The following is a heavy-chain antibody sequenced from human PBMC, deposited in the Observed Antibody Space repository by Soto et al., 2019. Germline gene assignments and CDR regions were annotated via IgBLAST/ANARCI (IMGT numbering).Heavy chain of an antibody. Sequence: EVQLLESGGGLVQPGGSLRLSCAASGFTFSSYAMSWVRQAPGKGLEWVALIYSNDDKRFSSSLKSRLTITKDTSKNQVVLTMTNMDPVDTATYYCTHMRGSGLYGMDVWGQGTTVTVSS. D-gene: IGHD3-10*01. CDR3: THMRGSGLYGMDV. J-gene: IGHJ6*02. CDR1: GFTFSSYA. V-gene: IGHV3-23*05. CDR2: IYSNDDKR.